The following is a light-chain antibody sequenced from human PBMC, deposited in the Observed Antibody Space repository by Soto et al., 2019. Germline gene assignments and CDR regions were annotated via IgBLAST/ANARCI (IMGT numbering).Light chain of an antibody. CDR3: QQYKSYAEA. CDR2: TAS. J-gene: IGKJ1*01. Sequence: DIQMTQSPSTLSGSVGDRVTITCRASQTLSSWLAWYQQKPGKAPKLLIYTASTLKSGVPSRFSGSGSGTEFTLTISRLQPEDFATYYCQQYKSYAEAFGQGTKVDIK. CDR1: QTLSSW. V-gene: IGKV1-5*03.